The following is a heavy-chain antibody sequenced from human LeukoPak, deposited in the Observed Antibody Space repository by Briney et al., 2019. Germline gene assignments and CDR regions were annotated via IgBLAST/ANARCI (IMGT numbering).Heavy chain of an antibody. D-gene: IGHD6-6*01. J-gene: IGHJ3*02. V-gene: IGHV4-34*01. Sequence: SETLSLTCAVYGGSFSGYYWSWIRQPPGKGLRWIGAINHSGSTNYNPSLKSRVTISLDTSKNQFSLKLSSVTAADTAVYYCARDMSIAARDAFDIWGQGTLVTVSS. CDR1: GGSFSGYY. CDR2: INHSGST. CDR3: ARDMSIAARDAFDI.